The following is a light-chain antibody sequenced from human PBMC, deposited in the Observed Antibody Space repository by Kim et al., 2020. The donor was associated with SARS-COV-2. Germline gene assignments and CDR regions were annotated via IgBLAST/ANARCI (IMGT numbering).Light chain of an antibody. CDR1: NLGNKY. CDR2: QDK. V-gene: IGLV3-1*01. CDR3: QTWDGSTVL. Sequence: SYELTQPPSVSVSPGQTATITCSGDNLGNKYVCWYQQNTGQSPVVVIYQDKKRPSGIPERFSGSNSGNTATLTISGTQAMDEADYYCQTWDGSTVLSVGG. J-gene: IGLJ2*01.